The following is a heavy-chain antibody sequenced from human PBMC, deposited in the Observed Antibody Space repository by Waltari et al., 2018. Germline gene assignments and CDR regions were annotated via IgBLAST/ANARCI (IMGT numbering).Heavy chain of an antibody. CDR2: INPGRGDT. D-gene: IGHD6-13*01. Sequence: QIQLVQSGAEVKRPGASVSVSCKTSGYSFTRYDVHWLRQAAGQGLELVGWINPGRGDTTYSDTFQGRVTITRDISASTAYLDLKNLSSEDTATYYCARRRSTAWYLQFWGQGTLVTVTS. CDR1: GYSFTRYD. V-gene: IGHV1-3*01. J-gene: IGHJ1*01. CDR3: ARRRSTAWYLQF.